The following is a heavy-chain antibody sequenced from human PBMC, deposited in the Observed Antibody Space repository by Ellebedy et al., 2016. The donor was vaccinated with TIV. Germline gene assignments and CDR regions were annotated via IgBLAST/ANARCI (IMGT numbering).Heavy chain of an antibody. CDR3: AREAGISSFRHWYIDL. Sequence: PGGSLRLSCEASGFTFNNHAVSLVRQAPGKGLEWISGTGSTFSADSVQGPFTVSRDNSKQMVYLQMNSLTSEDTGVYYCAREAGISSFRHWYIDLWGRGTLVIVS. CDR1: GFTFNNHA. J-gene: IGHJ2*01. D-gene: IGHD6-6*01. CDR2: TGST. V-gene: IGHV3-53*01.